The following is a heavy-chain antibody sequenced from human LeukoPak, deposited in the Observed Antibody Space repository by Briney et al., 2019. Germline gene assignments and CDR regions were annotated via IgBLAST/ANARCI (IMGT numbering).Heavy chain of an antibody. CDR3: AKPRSGIAAPGTPLGY. D-gene: IGHD6-13*01. CDR2: ISGSGDST. V-gene: IGHV3-23*01. Sequence: GGSLRLSCAASGSTFSSYAMNWVRQAPGKGLEWVSVISGSGDSTYYADSVKGRFTISRDNSKNTVYLQMNSLRADDTAVYYCAKPRSGIAAPGTPLGYWGQGTLVTVSS. CDR1: GSTFSSYA. J-gene: IGHJ4*02.